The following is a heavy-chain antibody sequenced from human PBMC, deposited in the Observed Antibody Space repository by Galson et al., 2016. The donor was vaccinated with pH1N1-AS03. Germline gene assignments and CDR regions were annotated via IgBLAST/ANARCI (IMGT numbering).Heavy chain of an antibody. CDR2: ISSSSSYI. V-gene: IGHV3-21*01. D-gene: IGHD6-13*01. CDR3: ARGHAGTFDY. CDR1: GCTFSNYI. Sequence: SLRLSCAASGCTFSNYIINWVRQAPGKGLAWVSSISSSSSYIDSADSVKGRFTTSRDNAKNSLYLQMHSLRAEDTAMYYCARGHAGTFDYWGQGTLVTVSS. J-gene: IGHJ4*02.